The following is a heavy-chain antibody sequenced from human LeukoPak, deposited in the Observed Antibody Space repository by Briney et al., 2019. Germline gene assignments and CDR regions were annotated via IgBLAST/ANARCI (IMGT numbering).Heavy chain of an antibody. CDR2: INPSVGST. J-gene: IGHJ4*02. D-gene: IGHD2-21*02. CDR3: AREVVVTAPHLDY. V-gene: IGHV1-46*01. CDR1: VYTLTVDN. Sequence: ASVKVSCKPSVYTLTVDNMHCVRQAPGQGREWMAIINPSVGSTSNAHTLQGRVTMTRDTPTSTVYMELSSMRSEDTAVYYCAREVVVTAPHLDYWGQGSQVTVSS.